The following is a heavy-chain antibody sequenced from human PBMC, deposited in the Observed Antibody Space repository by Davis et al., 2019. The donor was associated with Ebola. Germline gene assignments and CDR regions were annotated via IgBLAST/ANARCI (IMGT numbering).Heavy chain of an antibody. V-gene: IGHV3-30*02. D-gene: IGHD6-19*01. J-gene: IGHJ4*02. CDR3: ARDGTGWYPGDY. Sequence: GESLKISCEASGFSFDAYAMHWVRQAPGKGLEWVSSIWYEGTDGNYADSVRGRFIISRDDSKNTLYLQMNSLRPDDTAVYYCARDGTGWYPGDYWGQGTLVTVSS. CDR1: GFSFDAYA. CDR2: IWYEGTDG.